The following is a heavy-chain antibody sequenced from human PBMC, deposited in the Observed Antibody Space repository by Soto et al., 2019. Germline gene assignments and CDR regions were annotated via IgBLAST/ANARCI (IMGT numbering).Heavy chain of an antibody. CDR2: ISKSGDST. V-gene: IGHV3-23*01. J-gene: IGHJ4*02. CDR1: GVTFTSYA. Sequence: EVQLLESGGVLVQPGGSLRLSCAASGVTFTSYAMTWVRQVPGEGLQWVSSISKSGDSTYYADSVKGRFTTSRDNSKNTLYLQMNSLRAEDTAIYYCAKGSFGFDYWGQGTLVTVSS. D-gene: IGHD3-10*01. CDR3: AKGSFGFDY.